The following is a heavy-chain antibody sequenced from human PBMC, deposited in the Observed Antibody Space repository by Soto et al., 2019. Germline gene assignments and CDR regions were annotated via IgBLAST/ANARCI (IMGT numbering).Heavy chain of an antibody. CDR2: INYSGST. V-gene: IGHV4-59*01. D-gene: IGHD2-2*01. Sequence: SETLSLTCSVSSGSISNYYWSWIRQSPGKGLEWIGYINYSGSTNYNPSLRSRVAMSIDTSKNRFSLNLTSMTAADTAVYYCARQYGSKGWPFDYWGQGTLVTVSS. CDR1: SGSISNYY. CDR3: ARQYGSKGWPFDY. J-gene: IGHJ4*01.